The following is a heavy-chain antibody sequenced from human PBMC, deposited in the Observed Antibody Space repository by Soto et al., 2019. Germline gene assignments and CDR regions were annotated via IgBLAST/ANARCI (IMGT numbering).Heavy chain of an antibody. CDR3: ARDLTYGRSYTGLYGMDV. CDR2: IWYDGSNK. Sequence: GGSLRLSCAASGFTFSSYGMHWVRQAPGKGLEWVAVIWYDGSNKYYADSVKGRFTISRDNSKNTLYLQMNSLRAEDTAVYYCARDLTYGRSYTGLYGMDVWGQGTTVTVSS. J-gene: IGHJ6*02. CDR1: GFTFSSYG. V-gene: IGHV3-33*01. D-gene: IGHD3-16*01.